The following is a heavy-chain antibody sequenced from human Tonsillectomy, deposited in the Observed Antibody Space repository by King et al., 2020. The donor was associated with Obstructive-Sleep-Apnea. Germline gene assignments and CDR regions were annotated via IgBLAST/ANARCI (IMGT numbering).Heavy chain of an antibody. CDR2: ISSSSISI. CDR3: AGRSGAATAFDY. J-gene: IGHJ4*02. D-gene: IGHD2-15*01. Sequence: VQLVESGGGLVQPGGSLRLSCAASVFTFSSYSMNWVRQAPGKGLEWLSYISSSSISIYHADSVKGRFTISRDNAKNSLYLQLNSLRAEDTAVYYCAGRSGAATAFDYWGQGTLVTVSS. CDR1: VFTFSSYS. V-gene: IGHV3-48*04.